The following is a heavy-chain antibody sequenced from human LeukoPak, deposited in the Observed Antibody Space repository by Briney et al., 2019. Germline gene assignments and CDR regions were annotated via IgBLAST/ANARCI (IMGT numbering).Heavy chain of an antibody. CDR1: GYSISSGYY. D-gene: IGHD1-26*01. CDR2: IYHSGST. J-gene: IGHJ4*02. V-gene: IGHV4-38-2*02. CDR3: ARGLAGATVYYFDY. Sequence: SETLSLTCTVSGYSISSGYYWGWIRQPPGKGLEWIGSIYHSGSTYYNPSLKSRVTISVDTSKNQFSLKLSSVTAADTAVYYCARGLAGATVYYFDYWGQGTLVTVSS.